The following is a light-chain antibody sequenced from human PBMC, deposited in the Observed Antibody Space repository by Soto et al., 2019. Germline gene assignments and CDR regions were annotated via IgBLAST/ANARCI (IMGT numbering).Light chain of an antibody. Sequence: QTVLPQPPSASGTPGQRVTISCSGSNSNIGINTVNWYLQLPGTAPKLLIYSDSQRPSGVPDRFSGSESGTSASLAISGLQSEDEADYYCAACDDTLNGCVFGTGTQLTVL. CDR3: AACDDTLNGCV. J-gene: IGLJ7*01. CDR2: SDS. V-gene: IGLV1-44*01. CDR1: NSNIGINT.